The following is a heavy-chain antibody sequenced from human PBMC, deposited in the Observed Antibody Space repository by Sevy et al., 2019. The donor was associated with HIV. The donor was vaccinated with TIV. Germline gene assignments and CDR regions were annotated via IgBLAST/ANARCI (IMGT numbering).Heavy chain of an antibody. CDR2: IYYSGTT. D-gene: IGHD2-2*01. CDR1: GGSISSGDYY. J-gene: IGHJ5*02. Sequence: SETLSLTCTVSGGSISSGDYYWSWMRQPPGKGLEWIGYIYYSGTTYYNPSLKSRVTISVDTSKNHFSLKLNSVTAADTAVYYCAGYCISTSPHNWFDPWGQGTLVTVSS. V-gene: IGHV4-30-4*02. CDR3: AGYCISTSPHNWFDP.